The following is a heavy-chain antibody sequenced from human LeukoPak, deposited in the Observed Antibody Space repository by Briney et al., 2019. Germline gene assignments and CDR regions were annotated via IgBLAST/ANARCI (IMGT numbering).Heavy chain of an antibody. D-gene: IGHD3-3*01. CDR2: ISAYNGNT. CDR3: ARCPDYFWSGYHYGMDV. V-gene: IGHV1-18*01. J-gene: IGHJ6*02. Sequence: GASVKVSCKASGYTFTSYGISWVRQAPGQGLEWMGWISAYNGNTNYAQKLQGRVTMTTDTSTSTAYMELRSLRSDDTAVYYCARCPDYFWSGYHYGMDVWGQGTTVTVSS. CDR1: GYTFTSYG.